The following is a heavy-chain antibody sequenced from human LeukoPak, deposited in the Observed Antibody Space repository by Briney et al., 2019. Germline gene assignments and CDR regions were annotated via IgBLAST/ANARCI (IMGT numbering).Heavy chain of an antibody. CDR2: INPNSGGT. Sequence: ASVKVSCKASGYTFTGYYMHWVRQAPGQGLEWMGWINPNSGGTNYAQKFQGRVTMTRDTSISTAYIELSRLRSDDTAVYYCARDQSPTYYYDSSGYYSFWGRGTLVTVSS. D-gene: IGHD3-22*01. CDR3: ARDQSPTYYYDSSGYYSF. J-gene: IGHJ2*01. V-gene: IGHV1-2*02. CDR1: GYTFTGYY.